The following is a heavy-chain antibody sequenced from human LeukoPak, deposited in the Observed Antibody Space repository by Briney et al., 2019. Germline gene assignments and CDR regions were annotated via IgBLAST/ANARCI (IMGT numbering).Heavy chain of an antibody. V-gene: IGHV3-23*01. CDR2: ISGSGGST. Sequence: GGSLRLSCAASGFTFSSYAMSWLRQAPGKGLEWVSAISGSGGSTYYADSVKGRFTISRDNSKNTLYLQMNSLRAEDTAVYYCAKDPATYYYDSSGYSDWGQGTLVTVSS. CDR1: GFTFSSYA. CDR3: AKDPATYYYDSSGYSD. J-gene: IGHJ4*02. D-gene: IGHD3-22*01.